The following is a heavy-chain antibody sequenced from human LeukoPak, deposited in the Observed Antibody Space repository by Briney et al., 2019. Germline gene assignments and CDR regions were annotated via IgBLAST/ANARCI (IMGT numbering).Heavy chain of an antibody. D-gene: IGHD5-18*01. CDR1: GGSMSSSSYY. CDR2: IYYSGST. J-gene: IGHJ4*02. CDR3: ARETGYSYGYTRDY. Sequence: SETLSLTCTVSGGSMSSSSYYWGWVRQPPGKGLEWIGSIYYSGSTYYNPSLKSRVTISVHTSKNQFSLKLSSVTAADTAVYYCARETGYSYGYTRDYWGQGTLVTVSS. V-gene: IGHV4-39*07.